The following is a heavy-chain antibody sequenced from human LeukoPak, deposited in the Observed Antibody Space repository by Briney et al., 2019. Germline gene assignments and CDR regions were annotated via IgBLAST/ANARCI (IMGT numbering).Heavy chain of an antibody. V-gene: IGHV3-64*01. J-gene: IGHJ4*02. D-gene: IGHD6-19*01. CDR2: ISSNGGST. CDR3: AREPDISSGWTDY. CDR1: GFTFSSYS. Sequence: SGGSLRLSCAASGFTFSSYSMNWVRQAPGKGLEYVSAISSNGGSTYYANSVKGRFTISRDNSKNTLYLQMGSLRAEDMAVYYCAREPDISSGWTDYWGQGTLVTVSS.